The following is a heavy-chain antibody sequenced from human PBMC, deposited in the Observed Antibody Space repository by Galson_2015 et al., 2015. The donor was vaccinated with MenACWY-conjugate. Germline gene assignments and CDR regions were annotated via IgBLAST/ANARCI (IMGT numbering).Heavy chain of an antibody. CDR3: AIPLSSSGWDFDY. V-gene: IGHV3-23*01. D-gene: IGHD6-19*01. CDR1: GFTFSSYA. CDR2: ISGSGGST. Sequence: SLRLSCAASGFTFSSYAMSWVRQAPGKGLEWVSAISGSGGSTYYADSVKGRFTISRDNSKNTLYLQMNSLRAEDTAVYYCAIPLSSSGWDFDYWGQGTLVTVSS. J-gene: IGHJ4*02.